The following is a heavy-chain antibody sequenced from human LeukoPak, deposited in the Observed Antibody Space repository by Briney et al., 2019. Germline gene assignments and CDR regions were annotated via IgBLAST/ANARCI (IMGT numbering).Heavy chain of an antibody. Sequence: GASVKVSCKASGYTFTSYGISWVRQAPGQGLEWRGWSSGYNGNTNYAQKLQGRGTMTTDTSTSTAYMELRSLRSDDTAVYYCARGNYCSGGSCYDGAFDYWGQGTLVTVSS. D-gene: IGHD2-15*01. CDR3: ARGNYCSGGSCYDGAFDY. CDR1: GYTFTSYG. J-gene: IGHJ4*02. V-gene: IGHV1-18*01. CDR2: SSGYNGNT.